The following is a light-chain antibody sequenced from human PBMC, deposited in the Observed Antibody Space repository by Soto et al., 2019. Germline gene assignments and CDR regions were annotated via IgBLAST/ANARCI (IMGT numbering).Light chain of an antibody. J-gene: IGKJ1*01. V-gene: IGKV3-15*01. CDR2: GAS. CDR1: QSVSSN. Sequence: EVVMTQSPATLSVSPGERATLSCRASQSVSSNLAWYQQKPGQAPRLLIYGASSRATGIPARFSGSGSGTEFTLTLSSLQSEDFGVYYCQQYNIWPTFGQGTKVEIK. CDR3: QQYNIWPT.